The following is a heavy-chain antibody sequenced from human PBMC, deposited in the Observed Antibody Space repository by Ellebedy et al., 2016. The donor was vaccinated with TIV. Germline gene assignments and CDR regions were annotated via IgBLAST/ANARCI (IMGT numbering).Heavy chain of an antibody. J-gene: IGHJ4*02. Sequence: GESLKISCATSGFTFSSYGMHWVRQAPGKGLEWVAVIWYDATQKYYSDSVKGRFTISRDNSKNTLYLQMNSLRAEDTAVYYCARDSDVTSHYDRLDSWGQGTLVTVSS. CDR2: IWYDATQK. CDR3: ARDSDVTSHYDRLDS. V-gene: IGHV3-33*01. D-gene: IGHD3-3*01. CDR1: GFTFSSYG.